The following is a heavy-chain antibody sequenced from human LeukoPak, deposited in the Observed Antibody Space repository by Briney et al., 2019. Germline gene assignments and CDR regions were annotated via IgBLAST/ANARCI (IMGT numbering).Heavy chain of an antibody. Sequence: GGSLRLSCAASGFTFSSYGMHWVRQAPGEGLEWVAFIRYDGSNKYYADSVKGRFTISRDNSKNTLYLQMNSLRAEDTAVYYCAGGSYDDTYFDYWGQGTLVTVSS. V-gene: IGHV3-30*02. D-gene: IGHD1-26*01. CDR1: GFTFSSYG. CDR3: AGGSYDDTYFDY. J-gene: IGHJ4*02. CDR2: IRYDGSNK.